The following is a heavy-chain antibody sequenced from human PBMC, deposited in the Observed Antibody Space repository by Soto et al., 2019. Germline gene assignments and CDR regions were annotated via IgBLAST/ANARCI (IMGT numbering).Heavy chain of an antibody. V-gene: IGHV3-11*01. CDR1: GFFFSDYY. CDR3: AIGGGQIYYSGMDV. Sequence: KPGGSLSLSCAASGFFFSDYYMSWIRQAPGKGLESLCYISGTGDTTSYADSVKGRFTISRDNAKNSLYLHLSTLSAGDTAVYYCAIGGGQIYYSGMDVWGQGTTVTAP. CDR2: ISGTGDTT. D-gene: IGHD3-3*01. J-gene: IGHJ6*02.